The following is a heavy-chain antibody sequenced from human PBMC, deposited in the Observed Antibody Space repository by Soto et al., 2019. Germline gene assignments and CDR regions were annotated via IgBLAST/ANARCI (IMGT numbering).Heavy chain of an antibody. CDR3: ARVYPVLSSVYYYGMDV. J-gene: IGHJ6*02. Sequence: VASVKVSCKASGYTFTSYAMHWVRQAPGQRLEWMGWINAGNGNTKYSQKFQGRVTITRDTSASTAYMELSSLRSEDTAVYYCARVYPVLSSVYYYGMDVWGQGTTVTVSS. V-gene: IGHV1-3*01. CDR2: INAGNGNT. CDR1: GYTFTSYA. D-gene: IGHD3-16*02.